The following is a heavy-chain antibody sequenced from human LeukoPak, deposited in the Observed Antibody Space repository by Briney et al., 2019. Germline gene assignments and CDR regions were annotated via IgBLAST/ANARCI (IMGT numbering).Heavy chain of an antibody. CDR2: INDSGST. Sequence: SETLSLTCAVYGESFSGYYWSWIRQSPGKGLEWIGEINDSGSTNYNPSLKSRVTISVDTSKNQFSLKLSSVTAADTAVYYCARLSLKVLEWSPTKGKETRYFDNWGQGTLVTVSS. D-gene: IGHD3-3*01. CDR3: ARLSLKVLEWSPTKGKETRYFDN. V-gene: IGHV4-34*01. CDR1: GESFSGYY. J-gene: IGHJ4*02.